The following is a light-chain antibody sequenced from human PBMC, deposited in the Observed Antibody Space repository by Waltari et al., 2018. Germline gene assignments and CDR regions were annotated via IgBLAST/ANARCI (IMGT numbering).Light chain of an antibody. CDR3: CSYAGSSTYV. CDR1: NSDVGKYNY. J-gene: IGLJ1*01. CDR2: DGN. V-gene: IGLV2-23*01. Sequence: HSALTQPASVSGSPGQSLTISCTGTNSDVGKYNYVSWYQQHPGKAPKLRIYDGNKWPSGVSTRFAGSKSGNTASLIISGLQADDEADYFCCSYAGSSTYVYGTGTKVTVL.